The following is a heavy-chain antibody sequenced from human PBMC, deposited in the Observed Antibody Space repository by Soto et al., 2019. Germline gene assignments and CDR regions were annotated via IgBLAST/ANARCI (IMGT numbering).Heavy chain of an antibody. V-gene: IGHV2-5*02. D-gene: IGHD6-13*01. J-gene: IGHJ4*02. CDR1: TSGVG. Sequence: TSGVGVGWIRQPPGKALEWLALIYWDDDKRYSPSLKSRLTITKDTSKNQVVLTMTNMDPVDTATYYCAWAPDGIAAHWGQGTLVTVSS. CDR2: IYWDDDK. CDR3: AWAPDGIAAH.